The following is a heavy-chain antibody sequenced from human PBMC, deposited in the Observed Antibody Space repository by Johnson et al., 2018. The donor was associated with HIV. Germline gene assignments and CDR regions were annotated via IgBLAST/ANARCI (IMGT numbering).Heavy chain of an antibody. J-gene: IGHJ3*02. D-gene: IGHD6-13*01. Sequence: EQLVESGGGVVQPGRSLRLSCAASGFTVSSNYMSWVRQAPGKGLEWVSVIYSGGSTYYADSVKDRFTISRDNSKNTLYLQMNSLRAEDTAVYYCAKDRDSSSWYGYDAFDIWGQGTMVTVSS. CDR2: IYSGGST. V-gene: IGHV3-66*01. CDR3: AKDRDSSSWYGYDAFDI. CDR1: GFTVSSNY.